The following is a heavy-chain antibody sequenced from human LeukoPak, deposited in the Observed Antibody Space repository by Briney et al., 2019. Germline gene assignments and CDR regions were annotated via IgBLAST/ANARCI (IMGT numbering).Heavy chain of an antibody. CDR3: STGSVHAFDI. CDR1: GFTFSSYW. D-gene: IGHD1-14*01. J-gene: IGHJ3*02. V-gene: IGHV3-74*01. Sequence: GGSLRLSCAASGFTFSSYWMHWVRQVPGKGLVWVSRINSDGSSTSYADSVKRRFTISRDNAKNALYVQMSSLRDKDTAVYYCSTGSVHAFDIWGRGTMVTVSS. CDR2: INSDGSST.